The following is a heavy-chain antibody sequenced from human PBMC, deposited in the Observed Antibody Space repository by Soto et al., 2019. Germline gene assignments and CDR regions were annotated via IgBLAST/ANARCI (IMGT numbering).Heavy chain of an antibody. D-gene: IGHD3-3*01. CDR1: GGSISSYY. J-gene: IGHJ4*02. Sequence: SETLSLTCTVSGGSISSYYWSWIRQPPGKGLEWIGYIYYSGSTNYNPSLKSRVTISVDTSKNQFSLKLSSVTAADTAVYYCARGPYDFRTLFDYRGQGTLVTVSS. CDR3: ARGPYDFRTLFDY. CDR2: IYYSGST. V-gene: IGHV4-59*01.